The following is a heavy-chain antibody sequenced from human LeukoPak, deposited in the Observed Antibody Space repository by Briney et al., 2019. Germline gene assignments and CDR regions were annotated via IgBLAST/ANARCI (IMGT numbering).Heavy chain of an antibody. Sequence: GASVKVSCKASGGTFSSYAISWMRQAPGQGLEWMGGIIPIFGTANYAQKFQGRVTITTDESTSTAYMELSSLRSEDTAVYYCARSSIAARPRDYYYYYMDVWGKGTTVTVSS. CDR1: GGTFSSYA. CDR2: IIPIFGTA. J-gene: IGHJ6*03. V-gene: IGHV1-69*05. CDR3: ARSSIAARPRDYYYYYMDV. D-gene: IGHD6-6*01.